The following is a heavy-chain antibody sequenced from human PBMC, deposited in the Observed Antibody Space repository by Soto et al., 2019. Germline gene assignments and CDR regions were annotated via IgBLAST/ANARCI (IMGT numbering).Heavy chain of an antibody. CDR3: AGARSTWGSTWYFDY. CDR1: GDSVSSNSAA. Sequence: QVQLQQSGPGLVKPSQTLSLTCAISGDSVSSNSAAWNWIRQSPSRVLEWLGRTYYRSKWYNDYALSVKSRIPINPDTSKNQFSLQLNSVTPEDTAVYYCAGARSTWGSTWYFDYWAQGTLVTVSS. V-gene: IGHV6-1*01. D-gene: IGHD6-13*01. J-gene: IGHJ4*02. CDR2: TYYRSKWYN.